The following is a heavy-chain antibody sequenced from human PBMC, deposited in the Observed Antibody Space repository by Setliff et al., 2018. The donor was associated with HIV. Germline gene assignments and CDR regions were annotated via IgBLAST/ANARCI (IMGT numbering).Heavy chain of an antibody. V-gene: IGHV4-59*01. J-gene: IGHJ6*02. CDR3: ARIFGDQGYYYGMDV. CDR1: GDSITRYY. D-gene: IGHD3-3*01. CDR2: ISYSGST. Sequence: ETLSLTCTISGDSITRYYWSWIRQSPGKGLEWLGYISYSGSTNYNPSLKSRVTISVDTSKNQFSLKLSSVIAADTAVYYCARIFGDQGYYYGMDVWGQGTTVTVSS.